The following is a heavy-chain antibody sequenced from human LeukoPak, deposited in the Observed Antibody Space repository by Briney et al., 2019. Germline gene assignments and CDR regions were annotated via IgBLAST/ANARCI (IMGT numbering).Heavy chain of an antibody. CDR2: LYSGDST. J-gene: IGHJ2*01. V-gene: IGHV3-53*01. D-gene: IGHD6-13*01. Sequence: PGGSLRLSCAASGFAVSDNYINWVRQAPRKGLEWVSVLYSGDSTYYADSVKGRFTISRDNSKNTLYLQMNSLRAEDTAVYYCARDLGMAAAGTGVYFDLWGRGTLVTVSS. CDR1: GFAVSDNY. CDR3: ARDLGMAAAGTGVYFDL.